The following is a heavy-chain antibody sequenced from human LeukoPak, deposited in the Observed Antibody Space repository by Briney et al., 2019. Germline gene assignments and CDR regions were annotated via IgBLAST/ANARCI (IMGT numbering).Heavy chain of an antibody. J-gene: IGHJ4*02. D-gene: IGHD3-22*01. V-gene: IGHV4-34*01. CDR1: GGSLNGYY. CDR2: IDHRGAT. CDR3: ARGSSYGASGYPYFDH. Sequence: SETLSLTCAVYGGSLNGYYWSWIRQSPGKGLEWLGEIDHRGATKYNASLESRVTTSLDTPFNQFSLELTSVTAADTAIYYCARGSSYGASGYPYFDHWGQGTLVPVS.